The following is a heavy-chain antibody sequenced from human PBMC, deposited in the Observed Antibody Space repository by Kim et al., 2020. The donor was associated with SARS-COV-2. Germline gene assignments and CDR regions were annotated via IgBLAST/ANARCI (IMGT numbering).Heavy chain of an antibody. Sequence: GGSLRLSCAASGFTFSSYGMHWVRQAPGKGLEWVAVIWYDGSNKYYADSVKCRFTISRDNSKNTLYLQMNSLRAEDTAVYYCARDWSFGYGSGSYSGWFDPWGQGTLVTVSS. D-gene: IGHD3-10*01. CDR3: ARDWSFGYGSGSYSGWFDP. CDR1: GFTFSSYG. J-gene: IGHJ5*02. V-gene: IGHV3-33*01. CDR2: IWYDGSNK.